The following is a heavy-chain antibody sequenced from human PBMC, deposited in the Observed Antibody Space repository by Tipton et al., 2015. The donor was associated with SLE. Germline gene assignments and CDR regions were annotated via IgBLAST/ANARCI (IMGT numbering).Heavy chain of an antibody. J-gene: IGHJ4*02. Sequence: SLRLSCAASGFTFSSYAMSWVRQAPGKGLEWVSVIYSGGSTYYADSVKGRFIISRDNSKNTLYLQMNSLRAEDTAVYYCARSSSGLDYWGQGTLVTVSS. CDR2: IYSGGST. V-gene: IGHV3-53*05. CDR3: ARSSSGLDY. CDR1: GFTFSSYA. D-gene: IGHD6-19*01.